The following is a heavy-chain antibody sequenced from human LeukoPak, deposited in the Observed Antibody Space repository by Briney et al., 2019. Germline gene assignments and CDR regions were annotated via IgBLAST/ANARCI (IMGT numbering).Heavy chain of an antibody. CDR2: INSDGSST. Sequence: GGSLRLSCVASGFTFSSYWMHWVRQAPGKGLVWVSHINSDGSSTTYADSVKGRFTISRDNAKNTLYLQMNSLRAEDTAVYYCASGILADAFDIWGQGTMVTVSS. CDR3: ASGILADAFDI. D-gene: IGHD1-14*01. J-gene: IGHJ3*02. V-gene: IGHV3-74*01. CDR1: GFTFSSYW.